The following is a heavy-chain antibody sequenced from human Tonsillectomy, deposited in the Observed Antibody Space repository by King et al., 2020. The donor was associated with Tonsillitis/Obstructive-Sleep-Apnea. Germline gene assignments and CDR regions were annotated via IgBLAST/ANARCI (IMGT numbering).Heavy chain of an antibody. CDR3: ARLLASRSSFGV. CDR2: VFSTGGT. V-gene: IGHV4-39*01. CDR1: GGSISGSSYH. D-gene: IGHD3-3*02. J-gene: IGHJ3*01. Sequence: QLQESGPGLVKPSETLSLTCTVSGGSISGSSYHWGWIRQSPGKGLQWIGTVFSTGGTSYNPSLRTRLTISLDTSKNQFSLKLTSMTSADTAMYYCARLLASRSSFGVWGQGTMVTVSS.